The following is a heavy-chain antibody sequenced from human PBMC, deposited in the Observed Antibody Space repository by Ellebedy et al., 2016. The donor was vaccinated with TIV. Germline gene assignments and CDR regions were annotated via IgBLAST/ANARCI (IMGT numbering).Heavy chain of an antibody. V-gene: IGHV3-30*02. J-gene: IGHJ5*02. Sequence: PGGSLRLSCAASGFTFSSYGMHWVRQAPGKGLEWVAFIRYDGSNNYYADSVKGRFTISRDNSKNTLYLQMNSLRAEDTAVYYCARQTNYYDSSGYYTWFDPWGQGTLVTVSS. CDR3: ARQTNYYDSSGYYTWFDP. CDR2: IRYDGSNN. D-gene: IGHD3-22*01. CDR1: GFTFSSYG.